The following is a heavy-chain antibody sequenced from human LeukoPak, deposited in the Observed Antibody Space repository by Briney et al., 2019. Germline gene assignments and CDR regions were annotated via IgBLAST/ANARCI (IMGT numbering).Heavy chain of an antibody. CDR3: STLTSRGLSDS. D-gene: IGHD1-20*01. CDR1: SFTFTNAW. Sequence: GGSLRLSCAASSFTFTNAWMNWVRQAPGKGLEWVGRIKSKADGETIDYAAPVKGRFTFSRDDSKNMLYLQMNSLKSEDTAVYYCSTLTSRGLSDSWGQGTLVTVSS. J-gene: IGHJ4*02. CDR2: IKSKADGETI. V-gene: IGHV3-15*07.